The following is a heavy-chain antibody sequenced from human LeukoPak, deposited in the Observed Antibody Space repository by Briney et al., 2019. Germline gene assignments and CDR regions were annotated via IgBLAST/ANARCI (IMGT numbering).Heavy chain of an antibody. CDR2: IIPIFGTA. Sequence: GASVKVSCKASGGTFSSYAISWVRQAPGQGLEWMGGIIPIFGTANYAQKFQGRVTITADKSTSTAYMELSSLRSEDTAVYYCARDGETQSYDYAWGSYRHHDAFDIWGQGTMVTVSS. CDR3: ARDGETQSYDYAWGSYRHHDAFDI. V-gene: IGHV1-69*06. CDR1: GGTFSSYA. D-gene: IGHD3-16*02. J-gene: IGHJ3*02.